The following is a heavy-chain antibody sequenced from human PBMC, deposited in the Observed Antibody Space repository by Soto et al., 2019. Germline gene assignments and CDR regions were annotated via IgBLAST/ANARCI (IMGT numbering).Heavy chain of an antibody. J-gene: IGHJ4*02. Sequence: QEQLVRSGAEVKKPGSSVRVSCKASGGIFSSYAISWVRQAPGQGLEWMGGIIPIFGTANYAQKFQGRVTITADESTNTAYMDLSSLKSEDTAIYYCARGGSGYVWFNEFWGQGTLVTVSS. CDR1: GGIFSSYA. D-gene: IGHD3-22*01. CDR3: ARGGSGYVWFNEF. CDR2: IIPIFGTA. V-gene: IGHV1-69*01.